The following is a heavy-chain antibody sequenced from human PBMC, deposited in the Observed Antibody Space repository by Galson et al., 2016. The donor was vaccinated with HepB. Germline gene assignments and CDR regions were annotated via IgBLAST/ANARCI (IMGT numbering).Heavy chain of an antibody. D-gene: IGHD2-15*01. V-gene: IGHV4-4*02. Sequence: SETLSLTCAVSGGSIRDRDWWSWVRQPPGKGLEWIGEIHHGGRTNYNPSLKSRVTISVDTSKNELSLDLTSVTAADTALYYCARNGAWCVDPWGQGTLVTVSS. CDR1: GGSIRDRDW. CDR3: ARNGAWCVDP. CDR2: IHHGGRT. J-gene: IGHJ5*02.